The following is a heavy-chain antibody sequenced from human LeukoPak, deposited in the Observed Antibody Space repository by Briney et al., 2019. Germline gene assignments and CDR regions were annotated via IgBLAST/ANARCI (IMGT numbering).Heavy chain of an antibody. Sequence: GGSLRLSCAASGFTFSMYAMSWVRQAPGKGLEWVSTISASGSSTDYADSVKGRVTISRDNSKNTLYLQMNSLRAEDTAVYYCAKAAGVNYYNYMDVWGKGTTVTVSS. CDR2: ISASGSST. V-gene: IGHV3-23*01. CDR3: AKAAGVNYYNYMDV. CDR1: GFTFSMYA. J-gene: IGHJ6*03. D-gene: IGHD2-21*01.